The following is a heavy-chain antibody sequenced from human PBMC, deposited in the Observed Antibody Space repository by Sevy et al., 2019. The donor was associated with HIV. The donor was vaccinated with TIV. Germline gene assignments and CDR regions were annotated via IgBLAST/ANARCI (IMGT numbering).Heavy chain of an antibody. CDR1: GGSISSYY. CDR3: ARGVYYDYIWGSYRYQFDY. J-gene: IGHJ4*02. V-gene: IGHV4-59*01. CDR2: IYYSGST. D-gene: IGHD3-16*02. Sequence: SETLSLTCTVSGGSISSYYWSWIRQPPGKGLEWIGYIYYSGSTNYNPSLKGRVTISVDTSKNQFSLRLSSVTAADTAVYYCARGVYYDYIWGSYRYQFDYWGQGTLVTVSS.